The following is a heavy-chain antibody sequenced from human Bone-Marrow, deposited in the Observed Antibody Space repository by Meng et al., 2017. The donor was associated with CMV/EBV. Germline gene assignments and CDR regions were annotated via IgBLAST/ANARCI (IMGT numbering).Heavy chain of an antibody. V-gene: IGHV5-51*01. CDR1: GYSFTSYW. CDR3: ARLADYKWNYFDY. Sequence: GASLKISRKGSGYSFTSYWIGWVRQMPGKVLELMGIIYPRDSDTRYSPSFQGLVTISADKSIRTAYLQWSSLKASDNAMYYWARLADYKWNYFDYWGQGTLVTVSS. D-gene: IGHD1-20*01. CDR2: IYPRDSDT. J-gene: IGHJ4*02.